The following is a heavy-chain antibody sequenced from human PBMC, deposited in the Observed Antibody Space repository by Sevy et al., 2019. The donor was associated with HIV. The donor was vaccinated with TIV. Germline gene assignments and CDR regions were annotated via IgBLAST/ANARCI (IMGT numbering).Heavy chain of an antibody. J-gene: IGHJ3*02. D-gene: IGHD1-1*01. V-gene: IGHV3-30*18. CDR3: AKESNWNDGGDALDI. CDR1: GFTFSSYG. CDR2: ISYDGSNK. Sequence: GGSLRLSCAASGFTFSSYGMHWVRQAPGKGLEWVAVISYDGSNKYYADSVKGRFTISRDNSKNTLYLQMNSLRAEDTAVYYCAKESNWNDGGDALDIWGQGTMVTVSS.